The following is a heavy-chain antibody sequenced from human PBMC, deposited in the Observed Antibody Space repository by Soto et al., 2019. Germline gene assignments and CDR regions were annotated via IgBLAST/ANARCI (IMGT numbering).Heavy chain of an antibody. CDR3: ARGSYYYDSSGYYHH. CDR1: GGSISSYY. D-gene: IGHD3-22*01. Sequence: XXTLSLPCTVSGGSISSYYWSWILQPPGKGLEWIGYIYYSGSTNYNPSLKSRVTISVDTSKNQFSLKLSSVTAEDTAVYYCARGSYYYDSSGYYHHWGQGTLVTVSS. CDR2: IYYSGST. V-gene: IGHV4-59*08. J-gene: IGHJ5*02.